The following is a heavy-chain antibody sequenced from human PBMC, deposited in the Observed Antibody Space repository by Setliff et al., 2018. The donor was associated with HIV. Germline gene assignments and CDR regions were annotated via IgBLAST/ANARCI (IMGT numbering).Heavy chain of an antibody. V-gene: IGHV1-69*16. CDR2: IIPFTGTT. D-gene: IGHD3-10*01. CDR3: ARAPRLTMIRGVFDY. Sequence: SVKVSCKASGGTFNTYTITWVRQAPGRGLEWMGGIIPFTGTTNYAQKFQGRVTITTDESRSIVYMEVSSLRSEDTAVYYCARAPRLTMIRGVFDYWGQGTLVTVSS. CDR1: GGTFNTYT. J-gene: IGHJ4*02.